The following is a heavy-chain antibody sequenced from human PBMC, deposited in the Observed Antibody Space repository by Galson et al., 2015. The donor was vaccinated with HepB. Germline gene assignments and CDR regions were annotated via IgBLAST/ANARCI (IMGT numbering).Heavy chain of an antibody. D-gene: IGHD3-10*01. CDR1: GFTFGAYE. V-gene: IGHV3-48*03. CDR2: ICSNGYMI. Sequence: SLRLSCAASGFTFGAYEMNWVRQAPGKGPEWISYICSNGYMIYYAESVKGRFTGSRDNARDSLYLQMNSLRVEDTAVYYCVRDDALWSWYFDSWGQGILVTVSS. J-gene: IGHJ4*02. CDR3: VRDDALWSWYFDS.